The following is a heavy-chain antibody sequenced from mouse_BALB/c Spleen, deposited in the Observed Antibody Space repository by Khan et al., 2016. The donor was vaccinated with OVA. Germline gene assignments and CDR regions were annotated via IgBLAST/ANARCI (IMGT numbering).Heavy chain of an antibody. Sequence: MQLQESGAELVKPGASVKLSCKTSGYTFTSYWIQWVKQRPGQGLGWIGQIFPGTGTTYYNENFKGKATLTVDTSSSTAYMQLSSLTSEDSAVYFCARGYFGNYEFVYWGQGTLVTVSP. CDR2: IFPGTGTT. J-gene: IGHJ3*01. CDR1: GYTFTSYW. D-gene: IGHD2-1*01. CDR3: ARGYFGNYEFVY. V-gene: IGHV1S132*01.